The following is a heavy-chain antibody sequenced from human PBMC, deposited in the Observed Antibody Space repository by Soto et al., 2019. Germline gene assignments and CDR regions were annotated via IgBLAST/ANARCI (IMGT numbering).Heavy chain of an antibody. J-gene: IGHJ6*02. D-gene: IGHD3-3*01. CDR3: ARGGGITIFGVVSDYYGMDV. CDR2: IYTSGST. V-gene: IGHV4-4*07. CDR1: GGSISSYY. Sequence: QVQLQESGPGLVKPSETLSLTCTVSGGSISSYYWSWIRQPAGKGLEWIGRIYTSGSTNYNPSLKSRVTMLVDTSKNQFSLKRSSVTAADPAVYCCARGGGITIFGVVSDYYGMDVWGQGTTVTVSS.